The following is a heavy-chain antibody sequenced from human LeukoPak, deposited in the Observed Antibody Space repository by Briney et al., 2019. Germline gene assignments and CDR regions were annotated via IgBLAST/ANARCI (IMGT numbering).Heavy chain of an antibody. Sequence: GGSLRLSCAASGFTFSSYGMHWVRQAPGKGLEWVAVIWYDGSNKYYADSVKGRFTISRDNSRNTLYLQMNSLRAEDTAVYYWGRDCARVVPLFSGRFSDVFDIGGQGKMAPVS. V-gene: IGHV3-33*01. CDR2: IWYDGSNK. CDR1: GFTFSSYG. CDR3: GRDCARVVPLFSGRFSDVFDI. J-gene: IGHJ3*02. D-gene: IGHD3-10*01.